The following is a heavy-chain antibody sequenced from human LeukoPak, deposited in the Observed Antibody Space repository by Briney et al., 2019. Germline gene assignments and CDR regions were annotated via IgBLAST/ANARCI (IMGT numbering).Heavy chain of an antibody. D-gene: IGHD6-6*01. CDR3: ARSPLLVRFGY. J-gene: IGHJ4*02. V-gene: IGHV4-34*01. CDR1: GGSFSGYY. Sequence: SETLSLTCAVYGGSFSGYYWSWIRQPPGKGLEWIGEINHSGSTNYNPSLKSRVTISVDTSKNQFSLKLSSVTAADTAVYYCARSPLLVRFGYWGQGTLVTVSS. CDR2: INHSGST.